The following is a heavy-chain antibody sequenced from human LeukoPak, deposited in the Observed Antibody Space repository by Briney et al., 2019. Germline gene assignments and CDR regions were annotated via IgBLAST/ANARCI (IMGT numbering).Heavy chain of an antibody. CDR1: GYRFSRYG. J-gene: IGHJ6*03. CDR3: ARGHGYYYYMDV. D-gene: IGHD6-13*01. CDR2: VSVFNGDT. V-gene: IGHV1-18*01. Sequence: ASVKVSCKASGYRFSRYGISWVRQAPGQGPEWVGWVSVFNGDTKYAQKFQGRVTVTTEISTDTAYMELSSLRSEDTGVYYCARGHGYYYYMDVWGKGTTVTVTS.